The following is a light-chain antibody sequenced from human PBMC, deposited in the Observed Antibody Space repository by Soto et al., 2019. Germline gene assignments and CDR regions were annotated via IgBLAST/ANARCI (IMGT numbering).Light chain of an antibody. Sequence: DVVLTQSPLSLPVTLGQPASISCRSSQSLVYRDGDTYLTWFQQRPGQSLRRLIYKVSERDSGGPGRFGGRGSGTDCTLKISSVVAEDVGVSYCMPGAAGPYTFGEGTKLEIK. CDR3: MPGAAGPYT. V-gene: IGKV2-30*01. CDR2: KVS. CDR1: QSLVYRDGDTY. J-gene: IGKJ2*01.